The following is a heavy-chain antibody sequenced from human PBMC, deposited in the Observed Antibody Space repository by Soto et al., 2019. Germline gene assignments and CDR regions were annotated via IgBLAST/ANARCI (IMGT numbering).Heavy chain of an antibody. D-gene: IGHD3-22*01. CDR3: ARAPPYYYDSSGYYGPFDY. V-gene: IGHV4-59*01. Sequence: SETLSLTCTVSGGSISSYYWSWIRQPPGKGLEWIGYIYYSGSTNYNPSPKSRVTISVDTSKNQFSLKLSSVTAADTAVYYCARAPPYYYDSSGYYGPFDYWGQGTLVTVSS. J-gene: IGHJ4*02. CDR2: IYYSGST. CDR1: GGSISSYY.